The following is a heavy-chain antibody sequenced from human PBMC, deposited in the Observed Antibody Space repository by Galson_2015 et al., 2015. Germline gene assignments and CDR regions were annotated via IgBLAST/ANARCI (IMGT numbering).Heavy chain of an antibody. D-gene: IGHD3-16*01. V-gene: IGHV3-9*01. CDR3: AKGRLGESGYYYGMDV. CDR1: GFTFDDYA. CDR2: ISWNSGSI. Sequence: SLRLSCAASGFTFDDYAMHWVRQAPGKGLEWVSGISWNSGSIGYADSVKGRFTISRDNAKNSLYLQMNSLRAEDTALYYCAKGRLGESGYYYGMDVWGQGTTVTVSS. J-gene: IGHJ6*02.